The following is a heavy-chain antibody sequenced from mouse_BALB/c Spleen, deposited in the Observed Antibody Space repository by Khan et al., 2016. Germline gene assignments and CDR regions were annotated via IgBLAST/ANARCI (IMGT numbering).Heavy chain of an antibody. CDR2: ISDGGSYT. Sequence: EVELVESGGGLVKPGGSLKLSCAASGFTFSDYYMYWVRQTPEKRLEWVATISDGGSYTYYPESVKGRFTISRDNAKTNRYLQMNSLKSEEPAMYYCARALNWYFDVWGAGTTVTVSS. J-gene: IGHJ1*01. V-gene: IGHV5-4*02. CDR3: ARALNWYFDV. CDR1: GFTFSDYY.